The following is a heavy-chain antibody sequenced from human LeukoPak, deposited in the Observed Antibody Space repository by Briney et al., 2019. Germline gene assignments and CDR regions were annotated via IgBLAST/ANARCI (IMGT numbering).Heavy chain of an antibody. V-gene: IGHV3-30*02. CDR3: ANESSASYYFDY. CDR2: IPYDGRNT. J-gene: IGHJ4*02. D-gene: IGHD3-10*01. Sequence: GGSLRLSCAASRSTFSSNGMYWVRQAPGKGLEWVAFIPYDGRNTYCADSVKGRFTISRDTSKNTLYLQMINLRAEDTAVYYCANESSASYYFDYWGQGTLVTVSS. CDR1: RSTFSSNG.